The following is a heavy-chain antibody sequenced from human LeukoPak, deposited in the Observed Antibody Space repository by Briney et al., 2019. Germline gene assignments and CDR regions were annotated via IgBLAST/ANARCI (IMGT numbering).Heavy chain of an antibody. CDR1: GFTFSSYS. J-gene: IGHJ4*02. CDR3: ASNKKAYCSGGSCYSDY. CDR2: ISSSSYI. Sequence: GGSLRLSCAASGFTFSSYSMNWVRQAPGKGLEWVSSISSSSYIYYADSVKGRFTISRDNAKNSLYLQMNSLRAEDTAVYYCASNKKAYCSGGSCYSDYWGQGTLVTVSS. D-gene: IGHD2-15*01. V-gene: IGHV3-21*01.